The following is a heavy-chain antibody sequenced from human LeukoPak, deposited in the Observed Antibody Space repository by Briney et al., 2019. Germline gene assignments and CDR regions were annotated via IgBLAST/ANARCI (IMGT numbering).Heavy chain of an antibody. CDR3: ARVRPPNIVDSVMDYKYYHDMDV. J-gene: IGHJ6*02. CDR1: GYTFTSYG. D-gene: IGHD5-18*01. V-gene: IGHV1-18*01. CDR2: ISAYNGNT. Sequence: GASVKVSCKASGYTFTSYGISWVRQAPGQGLEWMGWISAYNGNTNYAQKLQSRVTMTTDTSTSTAYMELRSLRSDDTAMYYCARVRPPNIVDSVMDYKYYHDMDVWGQGTTVTVSS.